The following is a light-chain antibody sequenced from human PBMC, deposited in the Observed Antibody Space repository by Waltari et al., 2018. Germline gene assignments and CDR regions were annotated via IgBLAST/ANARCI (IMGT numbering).Light chain of an antibody. J-gene: IGLJ3*02. CDR1: NLRSYY. Sequence: SSELTQDPAVSVALGQTVRITCQGDNLRSYYASRYQQKPGQAPVLVIYGKNNRPSGIPDRFSGSSSGNTASLTITGAQAEDEADYYCNSRDSSGNHLGVFGGGTKLTVL. CDR3: NSRDSSGNHLGV. V-gene: IGLV3-19*01. CDR2: GKN.